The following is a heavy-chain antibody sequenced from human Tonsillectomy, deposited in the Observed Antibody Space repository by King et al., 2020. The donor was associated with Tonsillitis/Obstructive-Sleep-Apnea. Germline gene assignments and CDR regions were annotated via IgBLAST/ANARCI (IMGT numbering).Heavy chain of an antibody. D-gene: IGHD4-17*01. Sequence: QLQESGPGLVKPSQTLSLTCTVSGGSISSGGYYWRWIRQHPVKGLEWIGYIYDSGSTYYNPSLKSRVTISVDTSKNQFSLKLSSVTAADTAVYYCAREVTTGAFDYWGQGTLVTVSS. CDR1: GGSISSGGYY. CDR3: AREVTTGAFDY. CDR2: IYDSGST. V-gene: IGHV4-31*03. J-gene: IGHJ4*02.